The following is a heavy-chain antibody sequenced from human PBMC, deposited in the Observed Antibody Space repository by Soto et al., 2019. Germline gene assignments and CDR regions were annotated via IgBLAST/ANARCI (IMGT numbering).Heavy chain of an antibody. D-gene: IGHD1-26*01. V-gene: IGHV3-15*01. J-gene: IGHJ4*02. CDR1: GFTFTNAW. CDR3: TKAGPVAEELDY. CDR2: IRGKTAGGTI. Sequence: EVQLVESGGGLGKPGGSLRLSCAASGFTFTNAWMSWVRQAPGKGLEWVGRIRGKTAGGTIDYAAGVKGRFAISRDDSKNTLYLQMNSLKTEDTAVYYCTKAGPVAEELDYWGQGTLVTVSS.